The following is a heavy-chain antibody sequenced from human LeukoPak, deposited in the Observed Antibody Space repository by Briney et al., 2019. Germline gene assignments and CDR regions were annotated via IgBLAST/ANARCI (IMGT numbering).Heavy chain of an antibody. V-gene: IGHV1-2*02. D-gene: IGHD3-22*01. CDR1: GGTFSSYA. Sequence: ASVKVSCKASGGTFSSYAISWVRQAPGQGLEWMGWINPNSGGTNYAQKFQGRVTMTRDTSISTAYMELSRLRSDDTAVYYCAGDSEAGYYDSSGYYYFDYWGQGTLVTVSS. CDR2: INPNSGGT. CDR3: AGDSEAGYYDSSGYYYFDY. J-gene: IGHJ4*02.